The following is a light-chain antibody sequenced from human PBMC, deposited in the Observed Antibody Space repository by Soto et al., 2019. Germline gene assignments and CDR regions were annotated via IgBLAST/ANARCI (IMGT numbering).Light chain of an antibody. V-gene: IGKV1-9*01. Sequence: DIQLTQSPSFLSASVRDRVTITCRASHGISSYLAWYHQKAGKAPKLLIYAASTLQSGVPSRFSGSGSGTELTLTISSLQPEDFATYYCQQLNSYPPSFGQGTKLEIK. CDR2: AAS. CDR3: QQLNSYPPS. J-gene: IGKJ2*03. CDR1: HGISSY.